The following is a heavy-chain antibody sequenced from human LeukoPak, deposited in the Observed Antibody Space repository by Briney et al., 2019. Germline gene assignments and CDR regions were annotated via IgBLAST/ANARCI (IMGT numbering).Heavy chain of an antibody. D-gene: IGHD1-1*01. V-gene: IGHV4-4*07. CDR2: FYTSGST. CDR3: ARDRYGGMIDY. J-gene: IGHJ4*02. Sequence: SETLSLTCTVSGGSISSYYWSWIRQPAGKGLEWIGRFYTSGSTNYNPSLKSRVTMSVDTSKNQFSLKLTSVTAADTAMYYCARDRYGGMIDYWGQGTLVTVSS. CDR1: GGSISSYY.